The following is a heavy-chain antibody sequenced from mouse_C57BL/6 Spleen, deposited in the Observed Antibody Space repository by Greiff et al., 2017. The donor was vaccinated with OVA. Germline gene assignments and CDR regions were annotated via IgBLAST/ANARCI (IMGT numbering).Heavy chain of an antibody. J-gene: IGHJ4*01. CDR3: AREVYGYDGGPYYYAMDY. CDR1: GFTFSDYY. CDR2: INYDGSST. V-gene: IGHV5-16*01. D-gene: IGHD2-2*01. Sequence: EVMLVESEGGLVQPGSSMKLSCTASGFTFSDYYMAWVRQVPEKGLEWVANINYDGSSTYYLDSLKSRFIISRDNAKNILYLQMSSLKSEDTATYYCAREVYGYDGGPYYYAMDYWGQGTSVTVSS.